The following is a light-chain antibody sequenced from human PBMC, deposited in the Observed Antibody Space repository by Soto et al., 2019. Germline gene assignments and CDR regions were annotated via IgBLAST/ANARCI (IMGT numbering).Light chain of an antibody. CDR1: QSVSSN. J-gene: IGKJ5*01. CDR2: DAS. Sequence: EIVMTQSPATLSVSPGERATLSCRASQSVSSNLAWYQQKPGQAPRLLIYDASNRATGIPARFSGTGSETDFTLTISSLEPEDFAIYYCQQRNYWQVTFGQGTRLEIK. V-gene: IGKV3-11*01. CDR3: QQRNYWQVT.